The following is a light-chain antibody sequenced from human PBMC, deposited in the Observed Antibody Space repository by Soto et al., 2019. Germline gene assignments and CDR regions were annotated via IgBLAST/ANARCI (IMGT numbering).Light chain of an antibody. CDR2: RNN. J-gene: IGLJ1*01. Sequence: QSVLTQPPSASGTPGQGVTISCSGSTSNIGSNYVYWYQQLPGTAPKLLIYRNNQRPSGVPDRFSGSKSGNTASLTISGLQAEDEADYYCVSYTTSASYVFGTGTKVTVL. CDR3: VSYTTSASYV. CDR1: TSNIGSNY. V-gene: IGLV1-47*01.